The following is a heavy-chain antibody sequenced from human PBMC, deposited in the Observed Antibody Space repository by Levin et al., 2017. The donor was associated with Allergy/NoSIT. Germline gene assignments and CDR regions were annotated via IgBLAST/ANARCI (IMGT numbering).Heavy chain of an antibody. CDR2: ISSSSSTI. Sequence: GGSLRLSCAASGFTFSSYSMNWVRQAPGKGLEWVSYISSSSSTIYYADSVKGRFTISRDNAKNSLYLQMNSLRDEDTAVYYCARGGFSRLGYCSSTSCPPQGYWYFDRWGRGTLVTVSS. V-gene: IGHV3-48*02. D-gene: IGHD2-2*01. CDR3: ARGGFSRLGYCSSTSCPPQGYWYFDR. J-gene: IGHJ2*01. CDR1: GFTFSSYS.